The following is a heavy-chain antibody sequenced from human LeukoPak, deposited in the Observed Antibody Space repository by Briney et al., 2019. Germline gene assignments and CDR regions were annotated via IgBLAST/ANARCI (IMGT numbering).Heavy chain of an antibody. CDR3: ARDSDGY. J-gene: IGHJ4*02. V-gene: IGHV3-48*03. D-gene: IGHD3-10*01. CDR1: GFTLSSYG. CDR2: ISSSDSTI. Sequence: GGSLRLSRAASGFTLSSYGMNWVRQAPGKGLEWVSYISSSDSTIYYADSVKGRFTISRDNAKNSLYLQMNSLRAEDTAVYYCARDSDGYWGQGTLVTVSS.